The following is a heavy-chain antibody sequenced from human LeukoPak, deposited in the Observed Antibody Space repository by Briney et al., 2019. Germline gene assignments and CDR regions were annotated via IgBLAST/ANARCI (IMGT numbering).Heavy chain of an antibody. CDR1: GVSISSTRYF. CDR3: ARGANWGSPDY. CDR2: IYYSGST. Sequence: SETLSLTCSVSGVSISSTRYFWGWIRQPPGKGLEWIGTIYYSGSTYYNPSLKSRVTISLDTSKNQFSLKLSSVTAADTAVYYCARGANWGSPDYWGQGTLVTVSS. J-gene: IGHJ4*02. V-gene: IGHV4-39*07. D-gene: IGHD7-27*01.